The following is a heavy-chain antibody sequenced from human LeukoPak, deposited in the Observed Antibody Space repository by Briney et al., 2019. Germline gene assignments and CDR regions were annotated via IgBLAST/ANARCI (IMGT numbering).Heavy chain of an antibody. CDR3: ASPDSGSSFGY. V-gene: IGHV4-30-2*01. CDR1: GDSISSSYYS. D-gene: IGHD2-15*01. Sequence: PSETLSLTCAVSGDSISSSYYSWSWIRQPPGKGLELIGYIFQSGSTFYNPSLKSRVTISVDRSKNQFSLKLNSVTAADTAVYYCASPDSGSSFGYWGQGTLVTVSS. J-gene: IGHJ4*02. CDR2: IFQSGST.